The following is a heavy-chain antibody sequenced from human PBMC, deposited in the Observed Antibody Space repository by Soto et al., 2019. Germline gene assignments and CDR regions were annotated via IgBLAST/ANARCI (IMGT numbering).Heavy chain of an antibody. CDR2: IFSNDEK. CDR3: ARIWPVLYSSGMDV. D-gene: IGHD6-6*01. CDR1: GFSLSNARMG. V-gene: IGHV2-26*01. Sequence: QVTLKESGPVLVKPTETLTLTCTVSGFSLSNARMGVSWIRQPPGKSLDWLAHIFSNDEKSYSTSLKSRINISKDNSKSQVVLTLTNMDPVDTATYYCARIWPVLYSSGMDVWGQGTTVTVSS. J-gene: IGHJ6*02.